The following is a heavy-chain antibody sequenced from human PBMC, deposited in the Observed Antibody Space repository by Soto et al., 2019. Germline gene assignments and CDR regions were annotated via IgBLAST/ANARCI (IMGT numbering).Heavy chain of an antibody. CDR2: ISVYNGNT. V-gene: IGHV1-18*01. Sequence: QVQVVQSGDEVKKPGASVKVSCKASGYTFTNYGFSWVRQAPGQGLEWMGWISVYNGNTKYAEKFQGRVTMTTDPSTSTAHMEMRSLRSDDTAVYYCAREGQAPYYYCGMDVWGQGTAVTVSS. J-gene: IGHJ6*02. CDR1: GYTFTNYG. CDR3: AREGQAPYYYCGMDV.